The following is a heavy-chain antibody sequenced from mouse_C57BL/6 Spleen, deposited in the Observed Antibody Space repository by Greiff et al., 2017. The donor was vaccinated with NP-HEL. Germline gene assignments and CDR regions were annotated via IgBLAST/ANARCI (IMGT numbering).Heavy chain of an antibody. J-gene: IGHJ4*01. Sequence: QVQLQQSGAELVRPGTSVKVSCKASGYAFTNYLIEWVKQRPGQGLEWIGVINPGSGGTNYNEKFKGKATLTADKSSSTAYMQLSSLTSEDSAVYFCARSWDRNYAMDYWGQGTSVTVSS. CDR2: INPGSGGT. D-gene: IGHD3-3*01. CDR3: ARSWDRNYAMDY. V-gene: IGHV1-54*01. CDR1: GYAFTNYL.